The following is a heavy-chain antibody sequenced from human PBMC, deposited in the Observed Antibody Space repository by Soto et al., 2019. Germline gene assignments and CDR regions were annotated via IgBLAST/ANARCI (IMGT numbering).Heavy chain of an antibody. CDR1: GFTFTTYW. V-gene: IGHV3-7*05. J-gene: IGHJ2*01. D-gene: IGHD1-26*01. CDR2: IKEGGSEK. CDR3: GRGGWGRYFDV. Sequence: EVQLVESGGGLVQPGGSLRLSCAASGFTFTTYWMKWVRQAPGKGLEWVADIKEGGSEKYYVDSVKGRFTISRDNAKNSLYVKMNSLRAEDTAVYYCGRGGWGRYFDVWGRGTLVTVSS.